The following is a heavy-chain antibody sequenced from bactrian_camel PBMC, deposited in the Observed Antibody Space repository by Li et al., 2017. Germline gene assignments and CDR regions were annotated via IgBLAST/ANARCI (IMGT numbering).Heavy chain of an antibody. Sequence: HVQLVESGGGSVQAGGSLKVSCAASGPPYMSDTNCMGRFRQAPTKEREGVAAIRRDGGETWYAASVKGRFTISRDSAKNTVYLQMNNLQPEDIATYYCAEGRGSRGEHCYSLNYWGQGTQVTVS. CDR3: AEGRGSRGEHCYSLNY. CDR2: IRRDGGET. J-gene: IGHJ4*01. V-gene: IGHV3-3*01. CDR1: GPPYMSDT. D-gene: IGHD6*01.